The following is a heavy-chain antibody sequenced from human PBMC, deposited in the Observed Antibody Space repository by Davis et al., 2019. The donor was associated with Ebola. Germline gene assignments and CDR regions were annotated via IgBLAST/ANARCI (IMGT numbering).Heavy chain of an antibody. CDR3: ARRGKILLWFGELTDWFDP. CDR2: IFYSGGT. CDR1: GGSIFSYY. Sequence: MPSETLSLTCTVSGGSIFSYYWSWIRQPPGKRLEWIGNIFYSGGTKYNPSLRSRVTISVDTSKNQFSLKLSSVTAADTAVYYCARRGKILLWFGELTDWFDPWGQGTLVTVSS. V-gene: IGHV4-59*08. J-gene: IGHJ5*02. D-gene: IGHD3-10*01.